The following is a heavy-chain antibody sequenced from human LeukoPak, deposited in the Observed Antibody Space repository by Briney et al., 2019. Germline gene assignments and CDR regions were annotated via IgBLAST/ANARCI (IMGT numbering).Heavy chain of an antibody. V-gene: IGHV1-24*01. J-gene: IGHJ5*02. CDR3: VLDFWSGYYTFGFDP. CDR2: FDPGDGET. CDR1: GYTLTELS. Sequence: ASVKVSCKVSGYTLTELSMHWVRQAPGKGLEWMGGFDPGDGETIYAQKFQGRVTMTEDTSTDTAYMELSSLRSEDTAVYYCVLDFWSGYYTFGFDPWGQGTLVTVSS. D-gene: IGHD3-3*01.